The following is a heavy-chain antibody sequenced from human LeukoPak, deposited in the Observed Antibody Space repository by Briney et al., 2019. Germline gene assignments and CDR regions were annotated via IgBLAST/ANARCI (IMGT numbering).Heavy chain of an antibody. CDR3: ARDRGSGIDY. CDR1: GFTVSDNY. J-gene: IGHJ4*02. CDR2: THSGHNT. D-gene: IGHD1-26*01. Sequence: PGGSLRLSCAVSGFTVSDNYMSWVRQAPGRGLEWVAVTHSGHNTYYAGSVKGRFTISRDNSKNTLYLQMNSLRAEDTAVYYCARDRGSGIDYWGQGTLVTVSS. V-gene: IGHV3-53*01.